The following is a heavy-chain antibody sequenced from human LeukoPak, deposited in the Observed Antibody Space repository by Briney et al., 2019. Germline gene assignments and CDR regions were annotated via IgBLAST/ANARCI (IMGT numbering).Heavy chain of an antibody. D-gene: IGHD2-15*01. Sequence: PSETLSLTCTVSGYSIRSGYYWGWIRQPPGKEMEWIGSIYHRGNTYYNPSPKSRVIMSVDTSKNQFSMKLSSVTAADTAVYYCARGPGGAAGVYIDYWGQGTLVAVSS. CDR1: GYSIRSGYY. J-gene: IGHJ4*02. CDR2: IYHRGNT. CDR3: ARGPGGAAGVYIDY. V-gene: IGHV4-38-2*02.